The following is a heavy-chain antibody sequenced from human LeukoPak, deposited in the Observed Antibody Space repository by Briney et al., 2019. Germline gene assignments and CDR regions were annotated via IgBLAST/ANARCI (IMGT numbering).Heavy chain of an antibody. D-gene: IGHD2/OR15-2a*01. J-gene: IGHJ6*03. Sequence: TGASLRLSCAASGSTFTSYGMHWVRQAPGKGLEWVALIWYDGSNKYYADSVRGRFTVSTDNSENTLYLQMNSLRAEDTAVYYCSKTFGTRSSDYFSMDVWGKGTTVTVSS. CDR2: IWYDGSNK. CDR3: SKTFGTRSSDYFSMDV. V-gene: IGHV3-33*06. CDR1: GSTFTSYG.